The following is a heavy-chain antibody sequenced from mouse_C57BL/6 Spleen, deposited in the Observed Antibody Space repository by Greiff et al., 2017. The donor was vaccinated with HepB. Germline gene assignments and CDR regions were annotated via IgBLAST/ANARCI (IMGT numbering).Heavy chain of an antibody. CDR2: IHPNSGST. CDR3: ARSGYYGSSYGYFDY. J-gene: IGHJ2*01. CDR1: GYTFTSYW. Sequence: QVQLKESGAELVKPGASVKLSCKASGYTFTSYWMHWVKQRPGQGLEWIGMIHPNSGSTNYNEKFKSKATLTVDKSSSTAYMQLSSLTSEDSAVYYCARSGYYGSSYGYFDYWGQGTTLTVSS. V-gene: IGHV1-64*01. D-gene: IGHD1-1*01.